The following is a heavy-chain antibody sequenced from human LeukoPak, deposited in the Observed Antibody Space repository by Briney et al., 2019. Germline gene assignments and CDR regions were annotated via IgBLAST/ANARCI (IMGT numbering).Heavy chain of an antibody. CDR2: IYYSGST. Sequence: SETLSLTCTVSGGSISSYYWSWIRQPPGKGLEWIGYIYYSGSTNYNPSLKSRVAISVDTSKNQFSLKLSSVTAADTAVYYCARARYFDYWGQGTLVTVSS. D-gene: IGHD3-16*02. V-gene: IGHV4-59*01. CDR1: GGSISSYY. J-gene: IGHJ4*02. CDR3: ARARYFDY.